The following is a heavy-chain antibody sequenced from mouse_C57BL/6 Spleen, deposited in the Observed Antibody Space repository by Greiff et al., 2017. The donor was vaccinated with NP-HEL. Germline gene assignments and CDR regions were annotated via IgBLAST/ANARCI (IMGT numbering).Heavy chain of an antibody. CDR3: ARSAYDYEGFAY. Sequence: VQLQQSGAELVRPGSSVKLSCKASGYTFTSYWMHWVKQRPIQGLEWIGNIDPSDSETHYNQKFKDKATLTVDKSSSTAYMQLSSLTSEDSAVYYWARSAYDYEGFAYWGQGTLVTVSA. D-gene: IGHD2-4*01. V-gene: IGHV1-52*01. J-gene: IGHJ3*01. CDR2: IDPSDSET. CDR1: GYTFTSYW.